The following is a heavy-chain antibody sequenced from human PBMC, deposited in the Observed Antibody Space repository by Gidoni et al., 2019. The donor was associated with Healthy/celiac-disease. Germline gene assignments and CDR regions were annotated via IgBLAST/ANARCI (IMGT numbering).Heavy chain of an antibody. D-gene: IGHD1-26*01. CDR3: ARIHKVGATPYFDY. CDR1: GFSLSNARMG. J-gene: IGHJ4*02. V-gene: IGHV2-26*01. Sequence: QVTLKESGSVLVKPTETLTLTCTVSGFSLSNARMGVSWIRQPPGKALEWLAHIFSNDEKSYSTSLKSRLTISKDTSKSQVVLTMTNMDPVDTATYYCARIHKVGATPYFDYWGQGTLVTVSS. CDR2: IFSNDEK.